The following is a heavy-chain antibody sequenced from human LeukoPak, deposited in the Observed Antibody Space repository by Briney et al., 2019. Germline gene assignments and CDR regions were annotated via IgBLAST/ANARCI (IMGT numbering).Heavy chain of an antibody. CDR2: IYYSGST. D-gene: IGHD4-17*01. Sequence: SETLSLTCTVSGGSISSYYWSWIRQPPGKGLEWIGYIYYSGSTNYNPSLKSRVTISVDTSKNQFSLKLSSVTAADTAVYYCATSTPDYGDYEGYFDYWGQGTLVTVSS. J-gene: IGHJ4*02. V-gene: IGHV4-59*08. CDR3: ATSTPDYGDYEGYFDY. CDR1: GGSISSYY.